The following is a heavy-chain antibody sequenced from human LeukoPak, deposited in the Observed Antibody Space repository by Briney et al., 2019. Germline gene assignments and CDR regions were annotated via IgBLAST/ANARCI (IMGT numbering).Heavy chain of an antibody. CDR1: GYTFTSYG. V-gene: IGHV1-18*01. J-gene: IGHJ4*02. CDR3: ARETYYDILTGYYSLGDY. Sequence: GASVKVSCKASGYTFTSYGISWVRQAPGQGLEWMGWISAYNGNTNYAQKLQGRVTMTTDTSTSTAYMELRSLRSDDTAVYYCARETYYDILTGYYSLGDYWGQGTLVTVSS. D-gene: IGHD3-9*01. CDR2: ISAYNGNT.